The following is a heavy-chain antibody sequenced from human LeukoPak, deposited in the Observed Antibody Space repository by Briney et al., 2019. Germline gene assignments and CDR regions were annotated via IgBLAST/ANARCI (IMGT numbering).Heavy chain of an antibody. V-gene: IGHV3-30*18. CDR3: AKEVGPIVHGDY. Sequence: PARSPTLSCAASGFTFSSYAMHWVRQAPGKGLEWVAIISSDGSQKFYADSVKGRFTISRDNSKNTPYPQMDSLRAEDTAVYYCAKEVGPIVHGDYWGQGTLGTVSS. CDR2: ISSDGSQK. D-gene: IGHD5-12*01. CDR1: GFTFSSYA. J-gene: IGHJ4*02.